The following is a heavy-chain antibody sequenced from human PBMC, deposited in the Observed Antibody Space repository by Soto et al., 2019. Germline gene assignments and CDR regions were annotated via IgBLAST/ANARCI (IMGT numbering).Heavy chain of an antibody. D-gene: IGHD3-10*01. CDR3: ARASMVRGRYYYYYMDV. CDR2: IYHSGST. J-gene: IGHJ6*03. CDR1: GFTFSSYTI. V-gene: IGHV4-4*02. Sequence: AGGSLRLSCSASGFTFSSYTIRWVRQPPGEGLEWIGEIYHSGSTNYNPSLKSRVTISVDKSKNQFSLKLSSVTAADTAVYYFARASMVRGRYYYYYMDVWGKGTKVTVSS.